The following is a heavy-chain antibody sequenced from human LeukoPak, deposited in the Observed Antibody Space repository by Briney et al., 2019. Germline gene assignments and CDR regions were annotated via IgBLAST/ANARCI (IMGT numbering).Heavy chain of an antibody. CDR1: GGTFSSYA. Sequence: SVTVSCKASGGTFSSYAISWVRQAPGQGLEWMGRIIPILGIANYAQKFQGRVTITADKSTSTAYMEVSSLRSEDTAVYYCARGGSSGYWYFDLWGRGTLVTVSS. CDR2: IIPILGIA. V-gene: IGHV1-69*04. D-gene: IGHD6-19*01. J-gene: IGHJ2*01. CDR3: ARGGSSGYWYFDL.